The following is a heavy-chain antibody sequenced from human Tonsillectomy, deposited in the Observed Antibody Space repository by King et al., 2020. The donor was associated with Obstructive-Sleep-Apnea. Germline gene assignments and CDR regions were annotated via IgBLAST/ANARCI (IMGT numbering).Heavy chain of an antibody. CDR3: TKGATSGSLS. D-gene: IGHD1-26*01. J-gene: IGHJ5*02. V-gene: IGHV3-64*01. Sequence: VQLVESGGGLVQSGGSLRLSCAASGFTFSIFAMNWVRQAPGKGLEYISAISSNGNRTYYANSVKGRFTISRDNSKNTLYLQMGSLRTEDMAVYYCTKGATSGSLSWGQGTLVTVSS. CDR1: GFTFSIFA. CDR2: ISSNGNRT.